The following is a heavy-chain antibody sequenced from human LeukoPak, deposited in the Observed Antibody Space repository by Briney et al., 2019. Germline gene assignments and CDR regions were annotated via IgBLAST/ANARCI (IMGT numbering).Heavy chain of an antibody. Sequence: SETLSLTCTVSGGSINSSDYYWSWIRQPPGKGLEWIGYIFYSGSTYYNASLKSRVTISGDTSKNQFSLKLSSVTAADTAVYYCATVVTPYYFDYWGQGTLVTVSS. D-gene: IGHD4-23*01. CDR1: GGSINSSDYY. CDR2: IFYSGST. V-gene: IGHV4-30-4*01. J-gene: IGHJ4*02. CDR3: ATVVTPYYFDY.